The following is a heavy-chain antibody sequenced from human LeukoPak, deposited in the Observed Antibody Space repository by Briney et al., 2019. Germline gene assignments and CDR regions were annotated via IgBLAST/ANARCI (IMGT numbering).Heavy chain of an antibody. V-gene: IGHV4-31*03. Sequence: SQTLSLTCTVSGGSISSGGYYWSLIRQHPGKGLEWIGYIYYSGSTYYNPSLKSRVTISVDTSKNQFSLKLSSVTAADTAVYYCARQGGGYGYGFETYFDYWGQGTLVTVSS. CDR1: GGSISSGGYY. CDR2: IYYSGST. J-gene: IGHJ4*02. CDR3: ARQGGGYGYGFETYFDY. D-gene: IGHD5-18*01.